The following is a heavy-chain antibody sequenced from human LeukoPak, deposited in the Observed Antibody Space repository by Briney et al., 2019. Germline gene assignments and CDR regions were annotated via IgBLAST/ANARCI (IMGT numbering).Heavy chain of an antibody. CDR2: VYPADGQA. V-gene: IGHV1-69-2*01. CDR3: ATGDGMFDY. CDR1: GYKFTDFF. J-gene: IGHJ4*02. Sequence: GASVKVSCKTSGYKFTDFFIHWVQQAPGKGLEWMGRVYPADGQAGYAERFSGRVTITTDTSTDTAYMELSSLTSEDTAVYYCATGDGMFDYWGQGTQVIVSS. D-gene: IGHD1-14*01.